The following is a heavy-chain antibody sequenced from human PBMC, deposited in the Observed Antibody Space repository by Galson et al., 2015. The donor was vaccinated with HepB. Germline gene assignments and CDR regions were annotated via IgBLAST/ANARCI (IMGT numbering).Heavy chain of an antibody. CDR2: MNPNNGNT. J-gene: IGHJ4*02. Sequence: SVKVSCKASGYTLTSYDINWVRQAAGQGLEWMGSMNPNNGNTGYAQKFQGRVTLTRNTSINTAYMELNSLTSADTAVYYCARGRLYWGCDYWGQGTLVTVPS. D-gene: IGHD3-16*01. CDR1: GYTLTSYD. CDR3: ARGRLYWGCDY. V-gene: IGHV1-8*01.